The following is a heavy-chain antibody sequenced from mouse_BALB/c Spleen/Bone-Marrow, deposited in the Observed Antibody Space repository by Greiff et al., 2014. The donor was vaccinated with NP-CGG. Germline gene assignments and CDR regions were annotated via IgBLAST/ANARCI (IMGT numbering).Heavy chain of an antibody. CDR1: GFSLTTYG. D-gene: IGHD1-2*01. Sequence: VKLVESGPGLVAPSPSLSITCTVSGFSLTTYGVHWVRQPPGQGLEWLGVLWADGSTNYNSALMSRLSISKDNSKSQVFLKMNSLQTDDTAMYYCARITTATGAMDYWGQGTSVTVSS. J-gene: IGHJ4*01. CDR3: ARITTATGAMDY. V-gene: IGHV2-9*02. CDR2: LWADGST.